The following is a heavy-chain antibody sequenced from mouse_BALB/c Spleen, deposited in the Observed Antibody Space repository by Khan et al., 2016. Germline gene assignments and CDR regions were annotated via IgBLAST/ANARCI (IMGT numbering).Heavy chain of an antibody. D-gene: IGHD1-1*01. CDR3: ARSDYGDKYAMDY. V-gene: IGHV3-2*02. CDR1: GYSITSDYA. CDR2: ISYSGST. J-gene: IGHJ4*01. Sequence: VQLKESGPGLVKPSQSLSLTCTVTGYSITSDYAWNWIRQFPGNRLEWMGYISYSGSTSYNPSLKSRISITRDTSKNQFFLQLNSVTSEDTATYYCARSDYGDKYAMDYWGQGTSVTVSS.